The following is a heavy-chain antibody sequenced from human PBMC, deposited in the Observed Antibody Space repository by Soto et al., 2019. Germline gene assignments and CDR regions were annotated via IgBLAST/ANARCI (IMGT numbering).Heavy chain of an antibody. CDR2: ISYDGSNK. CDR1: GFTFSSYG. D-gene: IGHD6-6*01. Sequence: GGSLRLSCAASGFTFSSYGMHWVRQAPGKGLEWVAVISYDGSNKYYADSVKGRFTISRDNSKNTLYLQMNSLRAEDTAVYYYAKDKAARSSSYFDYWGQGTLVTVSS. V-gene: IGHV3-30*18. J-gene: IGHJ4*02. CDR3: AKDKAARSSSYFDY.